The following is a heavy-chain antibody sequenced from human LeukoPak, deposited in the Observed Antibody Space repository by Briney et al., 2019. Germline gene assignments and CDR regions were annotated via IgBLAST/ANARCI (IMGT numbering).Heavy chain of an antibody. CDR3: ARGQFFYCSGGSCYLGEYAFDI. J-gene: IGHJ3*02. D-gene: IGHD2-15*01. Sequence: GASVKVSCEVSGYTLTELSMHWVRQAPGKGLEWMGGFDPEDGETIYAQKFQGRVTMTEDTSTDTAYMELSSLRSEDTAVYYCARGQFFYCSGGSCYLGEYAFDIWGQGTMVTVSS. CDR1: GYTLTELS. CDR2: FDPEDGET. V-gene: IGHV1-24*01.